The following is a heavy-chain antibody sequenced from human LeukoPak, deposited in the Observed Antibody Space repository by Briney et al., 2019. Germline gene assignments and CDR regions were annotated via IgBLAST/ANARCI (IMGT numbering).Heavy chain of an antibody. V-gene: IGHV3-30-3*01. CDR1: GFTFSSYA. Sequence: GRSLRLSCAASGFTFSSYAMHWFRQAPGKGLEWVAVISYDGSNKYYADSVKGRFTISRDNSKNTLYLQMNSLRAEDTAVYYCARDQLTGDAFDIWGQGTMVTVSS. CDR2: ISYDGSNK. J-gene: IGHJ3*02. D-gene: IGHD3-9*01. CDR3: ARDQLTGDAFDI.